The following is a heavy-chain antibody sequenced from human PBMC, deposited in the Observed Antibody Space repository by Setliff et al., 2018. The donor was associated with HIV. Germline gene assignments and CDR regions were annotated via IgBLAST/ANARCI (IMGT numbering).Heavy chain of an antibody. D-gene: IGHD3-16*01. CDR2: INWNGDTT. J-gene: IGHJ4*02. CDR1: GFSFEDYD. CDR3: ARENNRGTFDY. V-gene: IGHV3-20*04. Sequence: GGSLRLSCAASGFSFEDYDMNWVRQTPGKGLEWVSGINWNGDTTRYADSVKGRFTISRDNAKNSLYLQMDSLRAEDTALYYCARENNRGTFDYWGQGTLVTVSS.